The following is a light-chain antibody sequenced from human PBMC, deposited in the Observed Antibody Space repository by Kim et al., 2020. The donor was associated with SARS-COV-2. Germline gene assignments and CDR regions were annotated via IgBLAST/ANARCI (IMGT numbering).Light chain of an antibody. CDR1: INTLGDQG. CDR2: RIN. Sequence: QTATLTCTGNINTLGDQGAAWLQLQQGHPPKLLSDRINLRPSGISARFSASRSGNTASLTITGLQPEDEADYYCSAWDSSLNAWVFGGGTQLTVL. V-gene: IGLV10-54*04. J-gene: IGLJ3*02. CDR3: SAWDSSLNAWV.